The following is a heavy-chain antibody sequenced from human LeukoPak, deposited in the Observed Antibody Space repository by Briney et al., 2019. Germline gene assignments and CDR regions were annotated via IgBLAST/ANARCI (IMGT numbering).Heavy chain of an antibody. CDR1: GFTFSSYG. CDR2: ISSSSSYI. D-gene: IGHD6-19*01. V-gene: IGHV3-21*01. J-gene: IGHJ4*02. CDR3: ARHSSGWYYFDY. Sequence: PGGSLRLSCAASGFTFSSYGMNWVRQAQGKGLEWVSSISSSSSYIYYADSVKGRFTISRDNAKNTLYLQMNGLRAEDTAVYYCARHSSGWYYFDYWGQGTLVTVSS.